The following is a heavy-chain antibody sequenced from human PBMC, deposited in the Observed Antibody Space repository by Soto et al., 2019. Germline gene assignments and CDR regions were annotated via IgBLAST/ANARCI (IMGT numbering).Heavy chain of an antibody. J-gene: IGHJ4*01. V-gene: IGHV3-23*01. Sequence: GGSLRLSCAASGFPFSIYAMSWVRQSPGKGLEWVSAISGSGGSTYYADSVKGRFTISRDNSKNSLYLQMNSLRAEDTAVYYCARGLRIYYDRSGLHYWGQGTLVTVSS. CDR2: ISGSGGST. D-gene: IGHD3-22*01. CDR3: ARGLRIYYDRSGLHY. CDR1: GFPFSIYA.